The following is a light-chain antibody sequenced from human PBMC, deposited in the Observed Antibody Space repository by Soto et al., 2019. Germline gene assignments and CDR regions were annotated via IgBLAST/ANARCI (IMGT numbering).Light chain of an antibody. CDR2: EVS. CDR3: SSYTSSSTWV. V-gene: IGLV2-14*01. J-gene: IGLJ3*02. Sequence: QSALNQPASESGSPGQSITISCTGTSSDVGGYNYVSWYQQHPGKAPKLMIYEVSNRPSGVSNRVSGSKSGNTASLTISGLQAEDEADYYCSSYTSSSTWVFGGGTKLTVL. CDR1: SSDVGGYNY.